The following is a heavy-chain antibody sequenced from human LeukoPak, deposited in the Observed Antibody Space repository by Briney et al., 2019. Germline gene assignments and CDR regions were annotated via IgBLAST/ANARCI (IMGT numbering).Heavy chain of an antibody. CDR1: GGSISSSSYY. CDR2: IYYSGST. CDR3: ARQVRVGDSSGYYYGGFDY. Sequence: SETLSLTCTASGGSISSSSYYWGWIRQPPGKGLEWIGSIYYSGSTYYNPSLESRVTISVDTSKNQFSLKLSSVTAADTAVYYCARQVRVGDSSGYYYGGFDYWGQGTLVTVSS. V-gene: IGHV4-39*01. D-gene: IGHD3-22*01. J-gene: IGHJ4*02.